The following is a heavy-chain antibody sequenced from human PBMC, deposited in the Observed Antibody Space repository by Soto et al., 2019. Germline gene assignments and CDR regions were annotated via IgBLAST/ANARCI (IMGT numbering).Heavy chain of an antibody. Sequence: QVQLVQSGGEVKKPGASVKVSCETSGFAFNSFGFTWVRQAPGQGLEWMGWISAKNGNTVYARKVQGRVTMTTDTSTNTAYMELRSLNSDDTAMYYCVRDYFVIWVGSRPHHCSKYYVIDVWGQGTAVTVSS. V-gene: IGHV1-18*01. D-gene: IGHD3-3*01. CDR3: VRDYFVIWVGSRPHHCSKYYVIDV. CDR1: GFAFNSFG. CDR2: ISAKNGNT. J-gene: IGHJ6*02.